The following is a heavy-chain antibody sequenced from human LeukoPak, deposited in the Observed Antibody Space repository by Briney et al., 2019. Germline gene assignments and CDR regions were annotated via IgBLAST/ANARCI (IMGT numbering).Heavy chain of an antibody. Sequence: SETLSLTCAVYGGSFSGYYWSWIRQPPGKGLEWIGEINHSGSTNYNPSLKSRVTISVDTSKNQFSLKLSSVTAADTAVYYCAGRSEELHPLSDYWGQGTLVTVTS. CDR3: AGRSEELHPLSDY. D-gene: IGHD1-7*01. CDR1: GGSFSGYY. J-gene: IGHJ4*02. V-gene: IGHV4-34*01. CDR2: INHSGST.